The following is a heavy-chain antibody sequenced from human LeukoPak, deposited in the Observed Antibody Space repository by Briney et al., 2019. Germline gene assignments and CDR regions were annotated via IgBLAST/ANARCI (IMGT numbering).Heavy chain of an antibody. J-gene: IGHJ4*02. CDR1: GGSISSYY. CDR3: ARDLGGLGKIDY. CDR2: ISTSGST. Sequence: SETLSLTCTVSGGSISSYYWSWIRQPAGKALGWIGRISTSGSTNYNPSLKSRVSMSVDTSKNQFSLRLSSVTAADTAVYYCARDLGGLGKIDYWGQGTLVTVSS. D-gene: IGHD7-27*01. V-gene: IGHV4-4*07.